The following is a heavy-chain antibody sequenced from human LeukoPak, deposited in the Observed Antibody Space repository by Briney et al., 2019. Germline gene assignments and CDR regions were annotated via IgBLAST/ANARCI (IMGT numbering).Heavy chain of an antibody. J-gene: IGHJ4*02. D-gene: IGHD3-10*01. V-gene: IGHV1-18*01. CDR1: GYTFKDYG. Sequence: ASVKVSCKASGYTFKDYGISWVRQAPGQGLEWMGWISGYNGNTNYAQTLQGRVTMTTDTSTSTAYMEVRSLRSGDTAVYYCARSSGGDSIDYWGQGTLVTVSS. CDR3: ARSSGGDSIDY. CDR2: ISGYNGNT.